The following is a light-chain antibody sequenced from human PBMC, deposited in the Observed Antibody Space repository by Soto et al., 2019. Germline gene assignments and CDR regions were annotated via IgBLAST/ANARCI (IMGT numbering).Light chain of an antibody. V-gene: IGKV3-15*01. Sequence: EIVMTQSPATLSVSPGERATLSCRARQSVGSNLAWYQQKPGQAPRLLIYGASTRAAGIPARFSGSGSGTEFTLNISSLQSEDSEVYFCQQYNTRWTFGPGTKVEIK. CDR2: GAS. J-gene: IGKJ1*01. CDR1: QSVGSN. CDR3: QQYNTRWT.